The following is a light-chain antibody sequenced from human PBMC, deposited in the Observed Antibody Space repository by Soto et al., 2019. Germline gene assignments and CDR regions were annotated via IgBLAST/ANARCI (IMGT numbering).Light chain of an antibody. CDR3: QQYNSYPWT. V-gene: IGKV1-5*01. CDR2: DVS. CDR1: QSISSW. Sequence: DIQMTQSPTTLSAPVGDRVTITCRATQSISSWLAWYQQKPWKAPKLLLYDVSSLESGVPSRFSGSGSGTEFTLTISSLQPDDFATYYCQQYNSYPWTFGQGTKVEIK. J-gene: IGKJ1*01.